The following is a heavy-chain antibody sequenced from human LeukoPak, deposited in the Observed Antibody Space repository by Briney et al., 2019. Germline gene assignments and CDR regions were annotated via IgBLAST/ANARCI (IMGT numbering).Heavy chain of an antibody. Sequence: SETLSLTCTVSGGSVSSGSYYWSWIRQPPGKGLEWVGYIYYSGSTNYNPSLKSRVTISVDTSKNQFSLKLSSVTAADTAVYYCARGAVAGRPIDYWGQGTLVTVSS. CDR3: ARGAVAGRPIDY. J-gene: IGHJ4*02. V-gene: IGHV4-61*01. D-gene: IGHD6-19*01. CDR2: IYYSGST. CDR1: GGSVSSGSYY.